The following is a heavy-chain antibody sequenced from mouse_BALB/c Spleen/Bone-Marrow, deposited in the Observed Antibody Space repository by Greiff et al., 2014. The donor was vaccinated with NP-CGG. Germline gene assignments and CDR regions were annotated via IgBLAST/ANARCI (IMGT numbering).Heavy chain of an antibody. D-gene: IGHD2-1*01. CDR1: GFNIKDTY. V-gene: IGHV14-3*02. CDR2: IDPANGNT. CDR3: AICYGNYYAMDY. J-gene: IGHJ4*01. Sequence: EVQLQQSGAELVKPGASVKLSCTASGFNIKDTYMHWVRQRPEQGLEWIGRIDPANGNTKYDPTFQGKATITADTSSNTAYLQLSSLTSEDTAVYYCAICYGNYYAMDYWGQGTSVTVSS.